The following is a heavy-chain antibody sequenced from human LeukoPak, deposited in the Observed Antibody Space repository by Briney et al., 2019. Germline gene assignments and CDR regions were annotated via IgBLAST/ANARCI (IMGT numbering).Heavy chain of an antibody. Sequence: PGRSLRLSCAASGFTFSSYAMHWVRQAPGKGLEWVAVISYDGSNKYYADSVKGRFTISRDNSKNTQYLQMNSLRAEGTAVYYCASRQTYYYDSSCYYRPHDVDYWGQGTLVTVSS. D-gene: IGHD3-22*01. CDR2: ISYDGSNK. J-gene: IGHJ4*02. CDR1: GFTFSSYA. CDR3: ASRQTYYYDSSCYYRPHDVDY. V-gene: IGHV3-30*04.